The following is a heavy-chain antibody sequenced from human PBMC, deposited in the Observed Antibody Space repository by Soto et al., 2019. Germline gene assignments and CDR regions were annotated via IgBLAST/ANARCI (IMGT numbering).Heavy chain of an antibody. Sequence: SLEFSCSPSPYTFTGYSMQCVRHYPGQGLEWMGWINPNSGGTNYAQKFQGRVTMTRDTSISTAYMELSRLRSDDTAVYYCARDLRATFRYYGMDVWGQGTTVNVSS. J-gene: IGHJ6*02. CDR3: ARDLRATFRYYGMDV. CDR2: INPNSGGT. CDR1: PYTFTGYS. D-gene: IGHD5-12*01. V-gene: IGHV1-2*02.